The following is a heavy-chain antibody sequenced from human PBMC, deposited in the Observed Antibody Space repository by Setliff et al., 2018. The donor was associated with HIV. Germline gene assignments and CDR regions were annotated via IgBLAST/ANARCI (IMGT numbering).Heavy chain of an antibody. CDR2: IYTRGST. CDR1: GGSISSYY. CDR3: ARHGLAPYM. J-gene: IGHJ4*02. V-gene: IGHV4-4*09. D-gene: IGHD1-20*01. Sequence: SETLSLTCTVSGGSISSYYWSWIRQPPGKGLEWIGYIYTRGSTNYNPSLKSRVTISVDTSKNQFSLKLTTVTATDTAVYYCARHGLAPYMWGQGTLVTVSS.